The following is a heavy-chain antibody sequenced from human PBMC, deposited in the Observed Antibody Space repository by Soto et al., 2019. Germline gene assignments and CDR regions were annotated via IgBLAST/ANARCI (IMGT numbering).Heavy chain of an antibody. D-gene: IGHD4-17*01. J-gene: IGHJ6*02. Sequence: QVQLVESGGGEVQPGRSLTISCAASGFTFSTYGMHWVRQTPGKGLEWVAVISYDGTNKFYSDSVKGRFTISRDNFKNTLTLQTKSLRADDTAVYSCAKDLQSYGDYDYYCYGMDVWGLGTRVTVSS. CDR2: ISYDGTNK. V-gene: IGHV3-30*18. CDR3: AKDLQSYGDYDYYCYGMDV. CDR1: GFTFSTYG.